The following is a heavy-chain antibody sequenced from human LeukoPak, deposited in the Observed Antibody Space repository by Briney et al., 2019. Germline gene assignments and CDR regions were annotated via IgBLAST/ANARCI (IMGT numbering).Heavy chain of an antibody. CDR3: ARKDEGIAAAGFFGPWLF. D-gene: IGHD6-13*01. V-gene: IGHV1-69*05. CDR1: GGTFSSYA. Sequence: SVKVSCKASGGTFSSYAISWVRQAPGQGLEWMGGIIPIFGTANYAQKFQGRVTITTDESTSTAYMELSSLRSEDTAVYYCARKDEGIAAAGFFGPWLFWGQGTLVTVSS. CDR2: IIPIFGTA. J-gene: IGHJ4*02.